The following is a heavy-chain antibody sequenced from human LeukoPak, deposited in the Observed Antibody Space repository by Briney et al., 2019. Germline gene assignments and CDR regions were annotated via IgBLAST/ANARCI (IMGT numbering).Heavy chain of an antibody. CDR1: GYTFTSYY. D-gene: IGHD5-12*01. CDR3: ARVSTSGYLLY. V-gene: IGHV1-2*02. Sequence: GASVKVSCKASGYTFTSYYMHWVRQAPGQGLEWMGWMNPNGGGSKYAQNFQDRITMTRDTSISTAYLEVGRLRSDDTAVYYCARVSTSGYLLYWGQGSLVTVSS. CDR2: MNPNGGGS. J-gene: IGHJ4*02.